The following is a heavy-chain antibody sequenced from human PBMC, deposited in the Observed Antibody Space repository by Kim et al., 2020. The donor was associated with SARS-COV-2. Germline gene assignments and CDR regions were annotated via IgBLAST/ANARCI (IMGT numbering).Heavy chain of an antibody. CDR3: ARQEAYCSSTSCYAGVDP. Sequence: SETLSLTCTVSGGSISSSSYYWGWIRQPPGKGLEWIGSIYYSGSTYYNPSLKSRVTISVDTSKNQFSLKLSSVTAADTAVYYCARQEAYCSSTSCYAGVDPWGQGTLVTVSS. J-gene: IGHJ5*02. V-gene: IGHV4-39*01. CDR2: IYYSGST. CDR1: GGSISSSSYY. D-gene: IGHD2-2*01.